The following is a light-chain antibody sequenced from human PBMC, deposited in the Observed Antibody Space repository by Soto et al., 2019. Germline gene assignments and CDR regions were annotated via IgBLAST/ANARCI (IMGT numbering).Light chain of an antibody. J-gene: IGLJ1*01. CDR2: EVS. CDR1: SSDVGGYNY. Sequence: QSALTQPASVSGSPGQSITISCTGTSSDVGGYNYVSWYQQHPGKAPKLMIYEVSNRPSGVSTRFSGSKSGNTASLSISGLQAEDEDDYYCSSYTISTPLVFGTGSKVTVL. V-gene: IGLV2-14*01. CDR3: SSYTISTPLV.